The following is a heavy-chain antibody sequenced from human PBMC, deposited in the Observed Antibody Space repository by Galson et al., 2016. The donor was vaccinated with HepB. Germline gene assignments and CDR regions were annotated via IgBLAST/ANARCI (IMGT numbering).Heavy chain of an antibody. CDR1: GYTFIKYY. CDR2: IKPSDGST. V-gene: IGHV1-46*01. CDR3: ARGRMTTVHFDP. Sequence: SVKVSCKGFGYTFIKYYIHWVRQAPGQGLEWMGIIKPSDGSTSYAQKFQDRVNMTRDTSTNTVYMEMTSLTSEDTAIYYCARGRMTTVHFDPWGQGTLVTVSS. D-gene: IGHD4-17*01. J-gene: IGHJ5*02.